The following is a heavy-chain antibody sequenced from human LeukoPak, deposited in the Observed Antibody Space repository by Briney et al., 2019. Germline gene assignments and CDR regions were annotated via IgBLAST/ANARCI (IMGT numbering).Heavy chain of an antibody. Sequence: SVKVSCKASGYTFTSYGISWVRQAPGQGLEWMGGIIPIFGTANYAQKFQGRVTITADESTSTAYMELSSLRSEDTAVYYCARDVSPPDVDTATPYYFDYWGQGTLVTVSS. CDR3: ARDVSPPDVDTATPYYFDY. CDR1: GYTFTSYG. J-gene: IGHJ4*02. V-gene: IGHV1-69*13. CDR2: IIPIFGTA. D-gene: IGHD5-18*01.